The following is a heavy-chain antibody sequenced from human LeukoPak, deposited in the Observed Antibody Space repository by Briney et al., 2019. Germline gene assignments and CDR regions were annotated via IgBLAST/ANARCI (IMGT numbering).Heavy chain of an antibody. CDR2: ISSSGSTI. Sequence: GGSLRLSCAAYGFTFSDYYMSWIRQAPGKGLEWVSYISSSGSTIHYADSVKGRFTISRDNAKNSLYLQMNSLRVEDTAVYYCASGMRVGPNIWGQGTLVTVSS. V-gene: IGHV3-11*04. CDR1: GFTFSDYY. CDR3: ASGMRVGPNI. J-gene: IGHJ4*02. D-gene: IGHD1-26*01.